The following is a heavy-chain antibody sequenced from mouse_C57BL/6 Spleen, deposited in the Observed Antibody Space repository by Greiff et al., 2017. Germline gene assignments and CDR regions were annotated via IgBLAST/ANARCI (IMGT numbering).Heavy chain of an antibody. CDR3: ARNEGTVFDY. J-gene: IGHJ2*01. CDR1: GFNIQNTY. V-gene: IGHV14-3*01. CDR2: IDPANGNT. Sequence: EVQLQQSVAELVRPGASVKLSCTASGFNIQNTYMHWVKQRPEQGLEWIGRIDPANGNTKYAPKFQGKATITADTSSNTAYLQLSSLTSEDTAIYYCARNEGTVFDYWGQGTTLTVSS. D-gene: IGHD1-1*01.